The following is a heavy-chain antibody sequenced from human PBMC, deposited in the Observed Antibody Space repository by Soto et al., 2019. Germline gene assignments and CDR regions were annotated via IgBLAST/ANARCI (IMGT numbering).Heavy chain of an antibody. D-gene: IGHD3-16*01. CDR1: GGTFSSYA. V-gene: IGHV1-69*13. J-gene: IGHJ6*02. Sequence: SVKVSCKASGGTFSSYAISWVRQAPGQGLEWMGGIIPIFGTANYAQKFQGRVTITADESTSTAYMELSSLRSEDTAVYYCAGEELNGGGGLYGMDVWGQGTTVTVSS. CDR2: IIPIFGTA. CDR3: AGEELNGGGGLYGMDV.